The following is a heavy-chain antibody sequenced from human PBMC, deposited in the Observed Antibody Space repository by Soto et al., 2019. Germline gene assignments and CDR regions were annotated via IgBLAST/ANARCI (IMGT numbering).Heavy chain of an antibody. Sequence: GGSLRLSCAGSGFTFSRNVMHWVRQAPGKGLEWVAFITYDGSNKYHADSVKGRFTISRDNSKNTLYLQMNSLRPEDTSVYYCASGYCSTTSCFYGMDVWGQGTTVTVSS. CDR3: ASGYCSTTSCFYGMDV. D-gene: IGHD2-2*01. CDR2: ITYDGSNK. J-gene: IGHJ6*02. CDR1: GFTFSRNV. V-gene: IGHV3-30-3*01.